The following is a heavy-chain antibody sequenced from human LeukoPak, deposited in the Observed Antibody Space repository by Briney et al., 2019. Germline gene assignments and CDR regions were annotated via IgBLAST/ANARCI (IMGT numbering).Heavy chain of an antibody. CDR2: TSSNGGST. CDR3: AREDYDIPYYFDY. Sequence: VGSLRLSCAASGFTFNIYAMHWVRQAPGKGLEYVSATSSNGGSTYYANSVKGRFTTSRDNSKNTLYLQMGSLRAEDMAVYYCAREDYDIPYYFDYWGQGTLVTVSS. V-gene: IGHV3-64*01. CDR1: GFTFNIYA. D-gene: IGHD3-9*01. J-gene: IGHJ4*02.